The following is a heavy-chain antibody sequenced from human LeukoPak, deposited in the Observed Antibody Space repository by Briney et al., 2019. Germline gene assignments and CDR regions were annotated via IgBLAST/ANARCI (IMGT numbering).Heavy chain of an antibody. CDR3: AKYQRQWLPKGGFDY. CDR1: GFTFSSYG. Sequence: PGGSLRLSCAASGFTFSSYGMHWVRQAPGKGLEWVAVITYDGNNKYYADSVKGRFTISRDNSKNTLYLQMDNLRAEDTAVYYCAKYQRQWLPKGGFDYWGQGTLGTVSS. V-gene: IGHV3-30*18. CDR2: ITYDGNNK. J-gene: IGHJ4*02. D-gene: IGHD6-19*01.